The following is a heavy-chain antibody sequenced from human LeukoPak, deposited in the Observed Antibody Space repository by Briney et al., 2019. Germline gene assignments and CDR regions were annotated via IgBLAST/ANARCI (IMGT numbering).Heavy chain of an antibody. Sequence: GGSLRLSCAASGFTFSSYSMNWVRQAPGKGLEWVSSISSSSSYIYYADSVKGRFTISRDNAKNSLYLQMNSLRDEDTAVYYCARENYYDSSGYYYMFWYFDLWGRGTLVTVSS. CDR3: ARENYYDSSGYYYMFWYFDL. CDR2: ISSSSSYI. J-gene: IGHJ2*01. D-gene: IGHD3-22*01. V-gene: IGHV3-21*01. CDR1: GFTFSSYS.